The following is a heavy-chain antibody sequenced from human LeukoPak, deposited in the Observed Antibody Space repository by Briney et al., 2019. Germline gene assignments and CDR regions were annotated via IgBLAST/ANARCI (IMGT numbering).Heavy chain of an antibody. CDR3: ARSSSGWYFSYYVDY. CDR1: GGSISSSSYY. V-gene: IGHV4-39*01. Sequence: SETLSLTCTVSGGSISSSSYYWGWIRQPPGKGLEWIGSIYYSGSTYYNPSLKSRVTISVDTSKNQFSLKLSSVTSADTAVYYCARSSSGWYFSYYVDYWGQGTLVTVSS. CDR2: IYYSGST. D-gene: IGHD6-19*01. J-gene: IGHJ4*02.